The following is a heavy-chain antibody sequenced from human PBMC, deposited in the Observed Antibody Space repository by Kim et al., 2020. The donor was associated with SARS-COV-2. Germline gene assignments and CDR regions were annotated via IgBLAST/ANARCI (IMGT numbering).Heavy chain of an antibody. D-gene: IGHD3-10*01. V-gene: IGHV4-39*01. CDR1: GGSISSSSYY. J-gene: IGHJ4*02. CDR2: IYYSGST. CDR3: ASGPYGSGSYPFDY. Sequence: SETLSLTCTVSGGSISSSSYYWGWIRQPPGKGLEWIGSIYYSGSTYYNPSLKSRVTISVDTSKNQFSLKLSSVTAADTAVYYCASGPYGSGSYPFDYWGQGTLVTVSS.